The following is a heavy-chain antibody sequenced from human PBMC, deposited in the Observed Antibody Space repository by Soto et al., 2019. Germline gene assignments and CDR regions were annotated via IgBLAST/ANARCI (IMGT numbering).Heavy chain of an antibody. V-gene: IGHV3-23*01. CDR3: APGGGYDSSGYHPPGYYYYYGMDV. CDR1: GFTFSSYA. Sequence: GGSLRLSCAASGFTFSSYAMSWVRQAPGKGLEWVSGISGSGGSTYYADSVKGRFTISRDNSKNTLYLQMNGLRAEDTAVYYCAPGGGYDSSGYHPPGYYYYYGMDVWGQGTTVTVSS. D-gene: IGHD3-22*01. CDR2: ISGSGGST. J-gene: IGHJ6*02.